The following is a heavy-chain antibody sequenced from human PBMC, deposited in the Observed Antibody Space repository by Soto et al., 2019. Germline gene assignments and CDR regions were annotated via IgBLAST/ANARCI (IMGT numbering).Heavy chain of an antibody. CDR1: GVSITSYY. CDR3: ARAPVQVAPTADYYGLDL. D-gene: IGHD5-12*01. Sequence: PSETLSLTCSVSGVSITSYYWSWIRQSAGGGLEWMGRINTDGLSTYSPSFKSRLTMSLDTSKNQVSLRLISVTAADTAVYFCARAPVQVAPTADYYGLDLWGQGTTVTVSS. J-gene: IGHJ6*02. CDR2: INTDGLS. V-gene: IGHV4-4*07.